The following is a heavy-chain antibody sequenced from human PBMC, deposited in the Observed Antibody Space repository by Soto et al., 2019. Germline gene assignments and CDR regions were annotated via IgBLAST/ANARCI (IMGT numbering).Heavy chain of an antibody. J-gene: IGHJ4*02. CDR1: GFTFSSYA. V-gene: IGHV3-23*01. Sequence: EVQLLESGGGLVQPGGSLRLSCAASGFTFSSYAMNWVRQAPGKGLEWVLAVSSSGGSTYYSDSVKGRFTISRDNPKNTLYLQMNSRRAEDTAVYYCAKYSTSWRGGQFDYWGQGTLVTVSS. CDR2: VSSSGGST. CDR3: AKYSTSWRGGQFDY. D-gene: IGHD6-13*01.